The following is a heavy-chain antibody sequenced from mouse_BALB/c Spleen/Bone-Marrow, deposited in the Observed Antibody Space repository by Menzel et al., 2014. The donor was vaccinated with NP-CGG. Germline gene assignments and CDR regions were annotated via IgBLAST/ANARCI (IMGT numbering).Heavy chain of an antibody. CDR2: IDPDNGDT. Sequence: VQLQQSGAELVRSGASVKLSCTASGFNIKDYCIHWVKQRPEQGLEWIGWIDPDNGDTEYAPKFQGTATMTADTSSNTAYLQLSSLTSEDTAVYYCNIDDHDFDYWGQGTTLTVSS. V-gene: IGHV14-4*02. CDR1: GFNIKDYC. CDR3: NIDDHDFDY. D-gene: IGHD2-4*01. J-gene: IGHJ2*01.